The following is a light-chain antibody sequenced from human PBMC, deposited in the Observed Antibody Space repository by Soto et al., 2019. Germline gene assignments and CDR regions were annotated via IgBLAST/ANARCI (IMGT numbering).Light chain of an antibody. V-gene: IGKV1-27*01. Sequence: DIQLTQSPSSLSASVGDRVTITCRASQAISSYLAWYQQKPGKVPELLIYATSTLQSGASSRFSGSGSGTDFTLTISSLQPEDVATYYCQKYNHAPTFGGGTKVEIK. J-gene: IGKJ4*01. CDR1: QAISSY. CDR3: QKYNHAPT. CDR2: ATS.